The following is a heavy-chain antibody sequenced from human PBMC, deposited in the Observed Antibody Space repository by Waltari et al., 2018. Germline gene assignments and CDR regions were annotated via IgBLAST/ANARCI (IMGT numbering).Heavy chain of an antibody. V-gene: IGHV3-30*18. CDR1: GFTFSSYG. D-gene: IGHD2-8*01. J-gene: IGHJ4*02. CDR3: AKGRDIYCTNGVCYTDYFDY. CDR2: IWYDGSNK. Sequence: QVQLVESGGGVVQPGRSLRLSCAASGFTFSSYGMHWVRQAPGKGLEWGAVIWYDGSNKYYADSVKGRFTISRDNSKNTLYLQMNSLRAEDTAMYYCAKGRDIYCTNGVCYTDYFDYWGQGTLVTVSS.